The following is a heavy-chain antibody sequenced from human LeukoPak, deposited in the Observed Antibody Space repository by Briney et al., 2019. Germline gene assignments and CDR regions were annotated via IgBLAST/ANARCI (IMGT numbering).Heavy chain of an antibody. V-gene: IGHV4-39*07. D-gene: IGHD6-13*01. CDR1: GGSISNVNYY. J-gene: IGHJ4*02. Sequence: TSETLSLTCTVSGGSISNVNYYWGWIRQPPGKGLEWIGSIYYSGNTYYNSSLKSRVTISLDASKNQFSLNLFSVTAADTAVYYCARGFGIAAAGKRFGYFDYWGQGTLVTVSS. CDR2: IYYSGNT. CDR3: ARGFGIAAAGKRFGYFDY.